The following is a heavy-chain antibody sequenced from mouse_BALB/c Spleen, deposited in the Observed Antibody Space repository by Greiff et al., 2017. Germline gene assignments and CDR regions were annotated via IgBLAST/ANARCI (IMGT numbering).Heavy chain of an antibody. D-gene: IGHD2-10*02. CDR3: ARGGGYGNCVAY. CDR1: GYAFTSYN. Sequence: VQLKESGPELVKPGASVKVSCKASGYAFTSYNMYWVKQSHGKSLEWIGYIDPYNGGTSYNQKFKGKATLTVDKSSSTAYMHLNSLTSEDSAVYCCARGGGYGNCVAYWGQGTLVTVSA. CDR2: IDPYNGGT. V-gene: IGHV1S135*01. J-gene: IGHJ3*01.